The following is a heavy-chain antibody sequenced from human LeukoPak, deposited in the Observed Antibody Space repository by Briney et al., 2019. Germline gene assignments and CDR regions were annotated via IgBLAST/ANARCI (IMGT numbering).Heavy chain of an antibody. D-gene: IGHD4-17*01. V-gene: IGHV1-8*01. CDR2: MNPNSGNT. J-gene: IGHJ4*02. Sequence: ASVKVSCKASGYTFTSYDINWVRQATGQGLEWMGWMNPNSGNTGYAQKLQGRVTMTTDTSTSTAYMELRSLRSDDTAVYYCARHLGRYGDYRDYWGQGTLVTVSS. CDR3: ARHLGRYGDYRDY. CDR1: GYTFTSYD.